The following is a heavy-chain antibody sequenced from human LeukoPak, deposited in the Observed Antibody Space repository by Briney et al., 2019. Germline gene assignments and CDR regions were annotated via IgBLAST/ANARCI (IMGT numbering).Heavy chain of an antibody. CDR3: ARGYCSSTSCLDGY. Sequence: ASVKVSCKASGYTFTSYDINWVRQATGQGLEWMGWMNPNSGNTGYAQKFQGRVTMTRNTSISTAYMELSSLRSEDTAVYYCARGYCSSTSCLDGYWGQGTLVTVSS. CDR2: MNPNSGNT. D-gene: IGHD2-2*01. V-gene: IGHV1-8*01. CDR1: GYTFTSYD. J-gene: IGHJ4*02.